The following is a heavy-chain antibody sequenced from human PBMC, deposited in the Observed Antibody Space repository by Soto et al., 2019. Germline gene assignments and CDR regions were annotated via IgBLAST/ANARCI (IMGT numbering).Heavy chain of an antibody. CDR1: SGPISSSNW. Sequence: QVQLQESGPGLVKPSGTLSLTCAVSSGPISSSNWWSWVRQPPGKGLGWIGEIFHSGSTNYNPSLKSRVTISVAKSKNQFSLKLSSVTAADTAVYYCARVYCSSTSCYGPYYFDYWGQGTLVTVSS. CDR2: IFHSGST. CDR3: ARVYCSSTSCYGPYYFDY. V-gene: IGHV4-4*02. D-gene: IGHD2-2*01. J-gene: IGHJ4*02.